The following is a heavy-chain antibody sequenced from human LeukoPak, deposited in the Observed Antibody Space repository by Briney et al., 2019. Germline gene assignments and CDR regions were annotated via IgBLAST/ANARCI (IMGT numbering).Heavy chain of an antibody. J-gene: IGHJ4*02. CDR1: GESFSGYY. CDR2: IYHSGST. CDR3: ARHGRITIFPDY. Sequence: SETLSLTCAVYGESFSGYYWSWIRQPPGKGLEWIGSIYHSGSTYYNPSLKSRVTISVDTSKNQFSLKLSSVTAADTAVYYCARHGRITIFPDYWGQGTLVTVSS. V-gene: IGHV4-34*01. D-gene: IGHD3-3*01.